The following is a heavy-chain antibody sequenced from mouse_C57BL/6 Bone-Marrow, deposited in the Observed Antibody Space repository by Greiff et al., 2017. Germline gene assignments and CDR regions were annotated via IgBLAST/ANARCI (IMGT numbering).Heavy chain of an antibody. V-gene: IGHV5-16*02. Sequence: EVHLVESEGGLVQPGSSMKLSCTASGFTFSDYYMAWVRQVPEKGLEWVANINYDGSSTYYLDSLKSRFIISRDNAKNILYLQMSSLKSEDTATYYCARRDYGSSRDYFDYWGQGTTLTVSS. CDR3: ARRDYGSSRDYFDY. J-gene: IGHJ2*01. D-gene: IGHD1-1*01. CDR1: GFTFSDYY. CDR2: INYDGSST.